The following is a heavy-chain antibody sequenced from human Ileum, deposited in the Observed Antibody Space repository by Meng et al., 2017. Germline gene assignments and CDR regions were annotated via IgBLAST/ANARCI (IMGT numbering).Heavy chain of an antibody. CDR1: GFTFSSYG. V-gene: IGHV3-33*01. CDR2: IWYDGSNK. D-gene: IGHD2-21*01. J-gene: IGHJ6*02. Sequence: GESLKISCAASGFTFSSYGMHWVRQAPGKGLEWVAVIWYDGSNKYYADSVKGRFTISRDNSKNTLYLQMNSLRAEDTAVYYCARDAVLFSSYYYYGMDVWGQGTTVTVSS. CDR3: ARDAVLFSSYYYYGMDV.